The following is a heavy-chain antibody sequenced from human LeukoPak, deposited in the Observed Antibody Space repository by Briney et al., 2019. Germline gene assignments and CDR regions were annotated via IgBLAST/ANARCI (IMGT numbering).Heavy chain of an antibody. CDR2: ISGSGGST. J-gene: IGHJ3*02. CDR1: GFTFSSYG. CDR3: ANDGAYYDSSTDAFDI. V-gene: IGHV3-23*01. Sequence: PGGSLRLSCAASGFTFSSYGMSWVRQAPGKGLEWVSAISGSGGSTYYADSVKGRFIISRDNSKNTLYLQMNSLRAEDTAVYYCANDGAYYDSSTDAFDIWGQGTMDTVSS. D-gene: IGHD3-22*01.